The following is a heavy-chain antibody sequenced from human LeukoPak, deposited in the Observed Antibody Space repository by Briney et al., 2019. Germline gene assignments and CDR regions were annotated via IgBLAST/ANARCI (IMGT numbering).Heavy chain of an antibody. Sequence: GGSLRLSCAASGFTFSSYVMSWGRQAPGKGLEWVSTISGSGAGTYYADSVKGRFTISRDNPKNTLYLQMNSMRAEDTAIYYCAKGTRGSGTSYNDDYWGQGTLVTVSS. CDR1: GFTFSSYV. D-gene: IGHD3-10*01. J-gene: IGHJ4*02. V-gene: IGHV3-23*01. CDR2: ISGSGAGT. CDR3: AKGTRGSGTSYNDDY.